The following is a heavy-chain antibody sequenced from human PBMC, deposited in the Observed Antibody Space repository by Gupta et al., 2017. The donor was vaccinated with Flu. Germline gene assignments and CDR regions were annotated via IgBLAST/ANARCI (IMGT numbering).Heavy chain of an antibody. J-gene: IGHJ4*02. Sequence: QEHLVESGGGVVQPGKSLTLSCVVSGFTFHEYVMHWVRQAPGKGLEWVAVVSYDGSTQYYADSVKDRFTVSRDNAKNTLYLQMNSLRPEDTAVYYCAKDYGDYILYYYLDHWGQGALVTVSS. D-gene: IGHD4-17*01. V-gene: IGHV3-30*18. CDR3: AKDYGDYILYYYLDH. CDR1: GFTFHEYV. CDR2: VSYDGSTQ.